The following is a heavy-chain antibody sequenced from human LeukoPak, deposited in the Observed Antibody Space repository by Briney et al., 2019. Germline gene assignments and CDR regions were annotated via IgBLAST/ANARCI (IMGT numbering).Heavy chain of an antibody. CDR2: INHSGST. J-gene: IGHJ4*02. CDR1: GGSFSGYY. D-gene: IGHD3-22*01. Sequence: PSETLSLTCAVYGGSFSGYYWSWMRQPPGKGLEWIGEINHSGSTNYNPSLKSRVTISVDTSKNQFSLKLSSVTAADTAVYYCARARTHYYDSSGYNRPLLFDYWGQGTLVTVSS. CDR3: ARARTHYYDSSGYNRPLLFDY. V-gene: IGHV4-34*01.